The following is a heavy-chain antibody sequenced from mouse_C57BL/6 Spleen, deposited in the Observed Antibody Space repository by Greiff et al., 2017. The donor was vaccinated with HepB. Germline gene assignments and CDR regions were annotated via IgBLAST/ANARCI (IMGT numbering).Heavy chain of an antibody. Sequence: EVKLQESGPELVKPGASVKIPCKASGYTFTDYNMDWVKQSHGKSLEWIGDINPNNGGTIYNQKFKGKATLTVDKSSSTAYMELRSLTSEDTAVYYCARGRYYGSSPFYFDYWGQGTTLTVSS. J-gene: IGHJ2*01. CDR2: INPNNGGT. V-gene: IGHV1-18*01. CDR3: ARGRYYGSSPFYFDY. D-gene: IGHD1-1*01. CDR1: GYTFTDYN.